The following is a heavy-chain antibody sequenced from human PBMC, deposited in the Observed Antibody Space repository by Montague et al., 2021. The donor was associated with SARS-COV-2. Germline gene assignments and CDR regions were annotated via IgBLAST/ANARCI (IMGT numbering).Heavy chain of an antibody. CDR1: GLTFSSYE. CDR3: AREEDSYGSGTLDY. V-gene: IGHV3-48*03. CDR2: ISSSGSTL. J-gene: IGHJ4*02. D-gene: IGHD3-10*01. Sequence: SLRLSFAASGLTFSSYEMNWVRQAPGKGLEWVSYISSSGSTLYHADSVRGRFTISRDNARDSVYLQMNSLRAEDTAVYYCAREEDSYGSGTLDYWGQGTLVTVSS.